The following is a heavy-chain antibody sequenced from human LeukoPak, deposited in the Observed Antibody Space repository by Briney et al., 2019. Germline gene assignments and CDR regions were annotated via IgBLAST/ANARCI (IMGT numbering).Heavy chain of an antibody. D-gene: IGHD5-12*01. Sequence: SETLSLTCTVSGDSIDSYYWSWIRQPPGKGLEWIGYIYYRGTTSYNPFLKSRVTISVDTSKNQFSLKLNSVTAADTAVYYCVRLPRYGGYDHFDYWGQGILVIVPS. CDR2: IYYRGTT. J-gene: IGHJ4*02. V-gene: IGHV4-59*12. CDR3: VRLPRYGGYDHFDY. CDR1: GDSIDSYY.